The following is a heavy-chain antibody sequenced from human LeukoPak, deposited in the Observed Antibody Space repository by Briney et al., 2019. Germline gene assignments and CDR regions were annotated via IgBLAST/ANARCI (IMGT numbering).Heavy chain of an antibody. V-gene: IGHV3-30*18. D-gene: IGHD2-8*02. CDR3: AKDQTAVTGVWGTIDY. CDR1: GFTFSGYG. J-gene: IGHJ4*02. CDR2: ISYDGSNT. Sequence: GGSLRLSCTASGFTFSGYGMHWVRQAPGMGLEWVAIISYDGSNTFYGDSVKGRFTISRDNSKKTLYLQMNSLRTEDTAVYYCAKDQTAVTGVWGTIDYWGQGTLVTVSS.